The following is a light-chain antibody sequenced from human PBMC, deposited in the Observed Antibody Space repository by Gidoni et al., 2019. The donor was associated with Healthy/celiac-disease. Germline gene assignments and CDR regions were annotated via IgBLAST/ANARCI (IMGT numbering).Light chain of an antibody. J-gene: IGKJ4*01. CDR1: QSISSY. Sequence: DIQMTQSPSSLSASVGDRVTITCQASQSISSYLNWYQQKPGKPPKLLIYAASSLQSGVPSRFSGSGSGTDFTLTISSLQPEDVATYYCQQSYSTPRTFGGGTKVEIK. CDR2: AAS. V-gene: IGKV1-39*01. CDR3: QQSYSTPRT.